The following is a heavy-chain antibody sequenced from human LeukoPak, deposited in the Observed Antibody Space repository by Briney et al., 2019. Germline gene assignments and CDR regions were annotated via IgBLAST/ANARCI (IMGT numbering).Heavy chain of an antibody. J-gene: IGHJ5*02. Sequence: ASVKVSCKASGYTFTSYDINWVRQAPGQGLEWMGIINPSGGSTSYAQKFQGRVTMTRDTSTSTVYMELSSLRSEDTAVYYCARDYCTNGVCYNFDPWGQGTLVTVSS. CDR3: ARDYCTNGVCYNFDP. CDR1: GYTFTSYD. D-gene: IGHD2-8*01. V-gene: IGHV1-46*01. CDR2: INPSGGST.